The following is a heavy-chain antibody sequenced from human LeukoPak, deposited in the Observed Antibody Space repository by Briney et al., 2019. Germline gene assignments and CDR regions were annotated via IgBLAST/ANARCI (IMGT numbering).Heavy chain of an antibody. Sequence: GGSLRLSCAASGFTFSSYDMHWVCQATGKGLEWVSAIGTAGDPYYPGSVKGRFTISRENAKNSLYLQMNSLRAGDTAVYYCARGCSSTSCYEAFDIWGQGTMVTVSS. CDR3: ARGCSSTSCYEAFDI. V-gene: IGHV3-13*05. J-gene: IGHJ3*02. CDR2: IGTAGDP. CDR1: GFTFSSYD. D-gene: IGHD2-2*01.